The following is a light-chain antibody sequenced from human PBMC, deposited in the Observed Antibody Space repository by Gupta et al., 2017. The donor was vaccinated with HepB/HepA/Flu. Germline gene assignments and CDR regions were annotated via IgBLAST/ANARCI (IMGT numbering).Light chain of an antibody. V-gene: IGLV2-14*03. CDR1: SSDVGGYNY. CDR3: SSYTAV. J-gene: IGLJ1*01. CDR2: DVS. Sequence: QSALTQPASVSGSPGQSITIPCTGTSSDVGGYNYVSWYQQHPGKAPKLMIYDVSNRPSGVSNRFSGSKSGNTASLTISGLQAEDEADYYCSSYTAVFGTGTKVTVL.